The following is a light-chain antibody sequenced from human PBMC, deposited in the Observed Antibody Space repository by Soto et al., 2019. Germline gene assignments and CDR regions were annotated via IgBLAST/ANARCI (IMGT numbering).Light chain of an antibody. CDR2: AAS. V-gene: IGKV1-27*01. CDR3: QNYNSAFPWT. J-gene: IGKJ1*01. CDR1: QGISNY. Sequence: DIQMTQSPSSLSASVGDRVTITCRASQGISNYLAWYQQQPGKVPKLLIYAASTLQFGVPSRFSGSGSGTDFTLTISSLQPEDVATYYWQNYNSAFPWTFGQGTKVGIK.